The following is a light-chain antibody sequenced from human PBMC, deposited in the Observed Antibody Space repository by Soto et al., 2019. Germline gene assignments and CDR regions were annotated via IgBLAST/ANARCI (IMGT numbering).Light chain of an antibody. CDR3: NSYAGSNNV. V-gene: IGLV2-14*01. CDR2: EVS. J-gene: IGLJ1*01. Sequence: QSVLTQPASVSGSPGQSITISCTGTSSDVGNYKYVSWYQQHPGKAPKLMIYEVSNRPSGVSNRFSGSKSGNTASLTISGLQAEDETDYYCNSYAGSNNVFGTGTKVTVL. CDR1: SSDVGNYKY.